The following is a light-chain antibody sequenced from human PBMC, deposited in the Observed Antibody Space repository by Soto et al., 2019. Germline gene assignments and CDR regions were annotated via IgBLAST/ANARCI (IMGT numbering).Light chain of an antibody. J-gene: IGKJ2*02. V-gene: IGKV1-39*01. CDR3: QQSYSTPCT. CDR2: AAS. Sequence: DIQMTQSPSSLSASVGDRVTITCRASQSISSYLNWYQQKPGKAPKLLIYAASSLQSGVPSRFSGSRSGTDFTLTISSLEPEDFATDYCQQSYSTPCTCGQGTKLEIK. CDR1: QSISSY.